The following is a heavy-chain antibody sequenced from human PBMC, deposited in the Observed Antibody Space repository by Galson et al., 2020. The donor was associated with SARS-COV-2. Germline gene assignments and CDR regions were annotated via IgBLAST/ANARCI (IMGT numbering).Heavy chain of an antibody. CDR3: ARGDGYNTVFDY. V-gene: IGHV3-30-3*01. CDR1: GFTFSSYA. CDR2: ISYDGSNK. Sequence: TGGSLRLSCAASGFTFSSYAMHWVRQAPGKGLEWVAVISYDGSNKYYADSVKGRFTISRDNSKNTLYLQMNSLRAEDTAVYYCARGDGYNTVFDYWGQGTLVTVSS. J-gene: IGHJ4*02. D-gene: IGHD5-12*01.